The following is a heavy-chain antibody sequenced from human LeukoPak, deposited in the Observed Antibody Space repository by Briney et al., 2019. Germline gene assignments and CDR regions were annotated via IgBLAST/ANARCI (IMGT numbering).Heavy chain of an antibody. J-gene: IGHJ4*01. CDR2: INGSGGST. Sequence: GGSLRLSCAASGFTFSSHAMSWVRQAPGKGLEWVSDINGSGGSTYYADSVKGRFTISRDNSKNALYLQMTSLRPEDSAVYYCVSPVFINYWGQGTLVTVSS. V-gene: IGHV3-23*01. CDR1: GFTFSSHA. D-gene: IGHD1-14*01. CDR3: VSPVFINY.